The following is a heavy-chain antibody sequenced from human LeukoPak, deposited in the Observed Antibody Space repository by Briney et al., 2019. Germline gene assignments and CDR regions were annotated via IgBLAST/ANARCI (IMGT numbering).Heavy chain of an antibody. J-gene: IGHJ5*02. CDR2: IIPIFGTA. CDR1: GGTFSSYA. V-gene: IGHV1-69*05. D-gene: IGHD2-2*01. Sequence: ASVKVSCKASGGTFSSYAISWVRQAPGQGLEWMGGIIPIFGTANYAQKFQGRVTITTDESTSTAYMELSSLRSEDTAVYYCARRNVVRFDPWGQGTLVTVSS. CDR3: ARRNVVRFDP.